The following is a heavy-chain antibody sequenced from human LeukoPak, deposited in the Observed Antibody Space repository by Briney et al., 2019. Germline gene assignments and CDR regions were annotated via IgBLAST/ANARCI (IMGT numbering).Heavy chain of an antibody. D-gene: IGHD2-2*01. J-gene: IGHJ4*02. CDR3: ARGGYCSSTSCFLFDY. Sequence: ASVKVSCKASGYTFTSYGISWVRQAPGQGLEWMGRISAYNGNTNYAQKLQGRVTMTTDTSTSTAYMELRSLRSDDTAVYYCARGGYCSSTSCFLFDYWGQGTLVTVSS. CDR2: ISAYNGNT. V-gene: IGHV1-18*01. CDR1: GYTFTSYG.